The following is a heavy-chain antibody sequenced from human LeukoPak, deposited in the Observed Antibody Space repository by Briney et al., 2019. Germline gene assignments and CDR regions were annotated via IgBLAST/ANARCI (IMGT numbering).Heavy chain of an antibody. J-gene: IGHJ4*02. V-gene: IGHV1-69*13. CDR3: ARDRYCSGGSCYYFDY. Sequence: ASVKVSCKASGYTFTSYYMHWVRQAPGQGLEWMGGIIPIFGTANYAQKFQGRVTITADESTSTAYMELSSLRSEDTAVYYCARDRYCSGGSCYYFDYWGQGTLVTVSS. D-gene: IGHD2-15*01. CDR2: IIPIFGTA. CDR1: GYTFTSYY.